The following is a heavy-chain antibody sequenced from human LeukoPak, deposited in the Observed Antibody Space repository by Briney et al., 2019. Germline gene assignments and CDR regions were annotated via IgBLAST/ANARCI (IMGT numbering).Heavy chain of an antibody. D-gene: IGHD3-22*01. CDR2: ISGSGGST. J-gene: IGHJ4*02. V-gene: IGHV3-23*01. CDR1: GFSFSNYG. CDR3: AKDNRPYDSSGYYYFDY. Sequence: PGGSLRLPCAASGFSFSNYGMSWVRQAPGKGLEWVSDISGSGGSTYYADSVKGRFTISRDNSKNTLYLQMNSLRAEDTAVYYCAKDNRPYDSSGYYYFDYWGQGTLVTVSS.